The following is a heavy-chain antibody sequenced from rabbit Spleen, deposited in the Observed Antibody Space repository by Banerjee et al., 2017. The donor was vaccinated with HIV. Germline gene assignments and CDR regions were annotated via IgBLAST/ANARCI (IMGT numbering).Heavy chain of an antibody. J-gene: IGHJ4*01. CDR1: GFSFSDRDV. CDR3: AREVAAKFNL. CDR2: IYAAKGST. V-gene: IGHV1S40*01. D-gene: IGHD4-1*01. Sequence: QSLEESGGGLVKPGASLTLTCTASGFSFSDRDVMCWVRQAPGKGLEWIGIIYAAKGSTDYASWVKGRFIMSRTSSTTVTLQMTSLTAADTATYFCAREVAAKFNLWGQGTLVTVS.